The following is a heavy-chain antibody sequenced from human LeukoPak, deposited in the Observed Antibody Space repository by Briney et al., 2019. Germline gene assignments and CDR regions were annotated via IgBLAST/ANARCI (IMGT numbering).Heavy chain of an antibody. CDR3: AFELPPNRFDP. CDR2: ISGTGGTT. CDR1: GFTFSNYA. V-gene: IGHV3-23*01. D-gene: IGHD2-21*01. Sequence: GGSLRLSCAASGFTFSNYAMTWVRQVPGKGLEWVSAISGTGGTTYYTDSVKGRFTISRDNSKNTLYLQMNGLRAEDTALYYCAFELPPNRFDPWGQGTLVTVSS. J-gene: IGHJ5*02.